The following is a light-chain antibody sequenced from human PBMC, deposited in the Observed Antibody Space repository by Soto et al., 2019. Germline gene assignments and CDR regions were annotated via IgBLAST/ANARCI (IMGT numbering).Light chain of an antibody. CDR3: QQYNNYRLT. CDR1: QSVSTW. J-gene: IGKJ4*01. CDR2: DAS. Sequence: DIQMTQSPSTLSASVGDRVTITCRASQSVSTWLAWYQQKSGKAPKLLIYDASSLESGVPSRFSGSGSGTEFTLTISTLQPDDFATYYCQQYNNYRLTFGGGTKVEIK. V-gene: IGKV1-5*01.